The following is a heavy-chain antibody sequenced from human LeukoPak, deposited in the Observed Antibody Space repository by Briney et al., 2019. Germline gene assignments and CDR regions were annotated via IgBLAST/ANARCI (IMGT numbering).Heavy chain of an antibody. D-gene: IGHD3-3*01. CDR2: ISGSGGDT. V-gene: IGHV3-23*01. CDR1: GFTFSSYA. CDR3: AKVFFAERLTTIFDL. J-gene: IGHJ4*02. Sequence: GGSLRLSCAASGFTFSSYAMCWVRQAPGKGLDWVSGISGSGGDTFYPVSVNGRFTISRDNSKNTLYLRMNSLRAEDTAVYYCAKVFFAERLTTIFDLWGQGTLVTVSS.